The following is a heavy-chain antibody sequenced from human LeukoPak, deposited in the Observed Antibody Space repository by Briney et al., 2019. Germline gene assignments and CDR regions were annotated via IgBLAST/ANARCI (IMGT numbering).Heavy chain of an antibody. CDR3: ARRSYNSPLRY. CDR1: GGSISSYY. D-gene: IGHD3-10*01. J-gene: IGHJ4*02. V-gene: IGHV4-34*01. Sequence: PSETLSLTCTVSGGSISSYYWSWIRQPPGKGLEWIGEINHSGSTNYNPSLKSRVTISVDTSKNQFSLKLSSVTAADTAVYYCARRSYNSPLRYWGQGTLVTVSS. CDR2: INHSGST.